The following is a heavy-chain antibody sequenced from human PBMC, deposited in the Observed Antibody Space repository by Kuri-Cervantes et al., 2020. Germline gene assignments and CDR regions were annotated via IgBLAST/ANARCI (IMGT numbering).Heavy chain of an antibody. CDR2: IYYSGST. V-gene: IGHV4-31*03. CDR1: GGSISSGGYY. J-gene: IGHJ6*02. Sequence: SETLSLTCTVSGGSISSGGYYWSWIRQHPGKGLEWIGYIYYSGSTYYNPSLKSRVTISVDTSKNQFSLKLSSVTAADTAVYYCARVGYSYGYLPYYGMDVWGQGTTVTVSS. D-gene: IGHD5-18*01. CDR3: ARVGYSYGYLPYYGMDV.